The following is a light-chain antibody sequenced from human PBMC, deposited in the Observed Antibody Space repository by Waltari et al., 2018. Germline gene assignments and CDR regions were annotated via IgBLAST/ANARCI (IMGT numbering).Light chain of an antibody. J-gene: IGLJ1*01. CDR3: SSYTSSSTLYV. V-gene: IGLV2-14*03. CDR2: DVS. CDR1: SSDVGGYNY. Sequence: QSALTQPASVSGSPGQSITISCTGTSSDVGGYNYVSWYQQHPGKAPTVMIYDVSNRPSGVSNRFSGSKSGNTASLTISGLQAEDEADYYCSSYTSSSTLYVFGTGTKVTVL.